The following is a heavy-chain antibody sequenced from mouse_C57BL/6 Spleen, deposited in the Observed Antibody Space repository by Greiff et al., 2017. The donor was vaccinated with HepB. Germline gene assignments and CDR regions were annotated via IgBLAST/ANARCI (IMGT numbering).Heavy chain of an antibody. J-gene: IGHJ4*01. V-gene: IGHV1-69*01. D-gene: IGHD6-2*01. Sequence: QVQLQQSGAELVMPGASVKLSCKASGYTFTSYWMHWVKQRPGQGLEWIGEIDPSDSYTNYNQKFKGKSTLTVDKSSSTAYMQLSSLTSEDSAVYYCARSVSASGYAMDYWGQGTSVTVSS. CDR2: IDPSDSYT. CDR1: GYTFTSYW. CDR3: ARSVSASGYAMDY.